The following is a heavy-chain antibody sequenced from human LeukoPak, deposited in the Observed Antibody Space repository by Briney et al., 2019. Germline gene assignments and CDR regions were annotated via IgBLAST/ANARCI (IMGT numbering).Heavy chain of an antibody. CDR2: IIPIFGTA. Sequence: SVKVSCKASGGTFSSYAISWVRQAPGQGLEWMGGIIPIFGTADYTQKFQGRVTITADESTSTAYMELSGLRSEDTAVYYCARVSGSGWYFDYWGQGTLVTVSS. CDR3: ARVSGSGWYFDY. CDR1: GGTFSSYA. V-gene: IGHV1-69*13. D-gene: IGHD6-19*01. J-gene: IGHJ4*02.